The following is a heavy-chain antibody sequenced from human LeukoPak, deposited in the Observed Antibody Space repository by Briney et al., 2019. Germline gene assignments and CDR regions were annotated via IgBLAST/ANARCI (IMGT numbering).Heavy chain of an antibody. CDR2: ISSSGSTI. D-gene: IGHD6-19*01. CDR3: ARARSYSSGWSGNFDY. J-gene: IGHJ4*02. V-gene: IGHV3-48*03. CDR1: GFTFSSYE. Sequence: GGSLRLSCAASGFTFSSYEMNWVRQAPGKGLEWVSYISSSGSTIYYADSVKGRFTISRDNAKNSLYLQMNSLRAEDTAVYYCARARSYSSGWSGNFDYWGQGTLVTVSS.